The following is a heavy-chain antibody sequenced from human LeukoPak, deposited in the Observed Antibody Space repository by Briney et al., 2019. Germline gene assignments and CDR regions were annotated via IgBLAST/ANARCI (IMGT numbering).Heavy chain of an antibody. Sequence: PGRSLRLSCAASGFTFSSYSMNWVRQAPGKGLEWVSSISSSSSYIYYADSVKGRFTISRDNAKNSLYLQMNSLRAEDTAVYYCAREGDMITFGGVIVTSYYFDYWGQGTLVTVSS. CDR1: GFTFSSYS. CDR2: ISSSSSYI. CDR3: AREGDMITFGGVIVTSYYFDY. V-gene: IGHV3-21*01. J-gene: IGHJ4*02. D-gene: IGHD3-16*02.